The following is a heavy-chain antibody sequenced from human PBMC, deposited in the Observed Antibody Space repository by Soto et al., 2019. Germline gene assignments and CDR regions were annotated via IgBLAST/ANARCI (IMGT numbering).Heavy chain of an antibody. J-gene: IGHJ4*02. CDR1: GYRLAGYW. CDR2: IDPSDTQT. Sequence: GESLKIPCKGSGYRLAGYWITRGLQKPGQGLGWMGRIDPSDTQTYYRPSFRRDVTISATKSITTVFLQWSSLRASDTVMYYCARQIYDSDTGPNFQYYFDSWGQGTPVTVSS. D-gene: IGHD3-22*01. V-gene: IGHV5-10-1*01. CDR3: ARQIYDSDTGPNFQYYFDS.